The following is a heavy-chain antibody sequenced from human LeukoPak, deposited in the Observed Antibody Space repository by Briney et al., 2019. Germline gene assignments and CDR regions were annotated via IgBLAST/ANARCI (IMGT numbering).Heavy chain of an antibody. CDR3: PKAIYYYDSSGPIDS. V-gene: IGHV3-33*06. Sequence: GGSLRLSCAASGFTFSRYGMHWVRQDPAKGLEGVAVIWYDGSNKYYADSVKGRFTISRDNPKNTLYLQMNSLRAEDTAVYYCPKAIYYYDSSGPIDSWGQGNLVSVSS. CDR1: GFTFSRYG. D-gene: IGHD3-22*01. J-gene: IGHJ4*02. CDR2: IWYDGSNK.